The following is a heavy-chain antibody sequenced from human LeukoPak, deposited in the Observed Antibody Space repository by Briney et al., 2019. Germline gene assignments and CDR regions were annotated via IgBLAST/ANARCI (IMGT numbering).Heavy chain of an antibody. J-gene: IGHJ3*01. CDR1: GYTFTSYD. CDR2: MNPNSGNT. Sequence: ASVKVSCKASGYTFTSYDINWVRQATGQGREGMGWMNPNSGNTGYAQKFQGRVTITRNTSIRTAYMELSSLRSEDTAVYYCAKGDYGGNSVWGQGTMVTVSS. CDR3: AKGDYGGNSV. V-gene: IGHV1-8*01. D-gene: IGHD4-23*01.